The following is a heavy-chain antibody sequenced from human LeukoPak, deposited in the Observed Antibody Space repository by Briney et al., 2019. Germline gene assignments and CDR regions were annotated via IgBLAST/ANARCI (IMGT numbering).Heavy chain of an antibody. Sequence: GASVKVSCKASGYTFTSYGISWVRQAPGQGLEWMGWISAYNGNTNYAQKLQGRVTMTTDTSTSTAYMELRSLRSDDTAVYYCARDDYYDSSGYSAYWGQGTLVTVSS. J-gene: IGHJ4*02. CDR2: ISAYNGNT. D-gene: IGHD3-22*01. V-gene: IGHV1-18*01. CDR3: ARDDYYDSSGYSAY. CDR1: GYTFTSYG.